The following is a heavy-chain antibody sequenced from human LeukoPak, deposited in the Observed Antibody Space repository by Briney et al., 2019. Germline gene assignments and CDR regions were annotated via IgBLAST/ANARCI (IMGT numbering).Heavy chain of an antibody. D-gene: IGHD5-24*01. Sequence: GGSLRLSCAASGFTVSSNYMSWVRLAPGKGLEWVSVIYSGGSTYYADSVKGRFTISRDNSKNTLYLQMNSLRAEDTAVYYCARDSREGYFQHWGQGTLVTVSS. CDR2: IYSGGST. CDR3: ARDSREGYFQH. V-gene: IGHV3-66*01. CDR1: GFTVSSNY. J-gene: IGHJ1*01.